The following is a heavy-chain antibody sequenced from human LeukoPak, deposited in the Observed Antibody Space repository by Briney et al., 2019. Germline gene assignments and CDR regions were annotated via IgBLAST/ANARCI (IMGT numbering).Heavy chain of an antibody. V-gene: IGHV3-7*04. CDR3: ARGWIQLWPSRGGY. Sequence: GGSLRLSCAASGFTFSSYWMSWVRQAPGKGLEWVANIKQDGSEKYYVDSVKGRFTISRDNAKNSLYLQMNSLRAEDTAVYYCARGWIQLWPSRGGYWGQGTLVTLPS. CDR2: IKQDGSEK. D-gene: IGHD5-18*01. CDR1: GFTFSSYW. J-gene: IGHJ4*02.